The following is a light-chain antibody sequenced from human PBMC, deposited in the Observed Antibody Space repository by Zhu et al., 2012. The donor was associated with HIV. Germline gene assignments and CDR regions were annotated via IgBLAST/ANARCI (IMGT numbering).Light chain of an antibody. CDR1: QSVNSYY. CDR2: GAS. V-gene: IGKV3-20*01. CDR3: QQYGSSSWT. Sequence: EIVLTQSPGTLSLSPGERVTLSCRASQSVNSYYLNWYQQKTGQTPRLLIFGASNRARGIPDRFSGSGSGTDFTLTISRLEPEDFALYYCQQYGSSSWTFGEGPRWKSN. J-gene: IGKJ1*01.